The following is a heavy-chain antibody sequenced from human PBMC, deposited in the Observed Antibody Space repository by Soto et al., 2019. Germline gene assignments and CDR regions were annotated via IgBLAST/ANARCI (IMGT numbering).Heavy chain of an antibody. CDR2: IKQDGSEK. CDR1: GFTFSSYW. CDR3: ARDRGYSYGYYYYYYMDV. J-gene: IGHJ6*03. Sequence: PGGSLRLSCAASGFTFSSYWMSWVRQAPGKGLEWVANIKQDGSEKYYVDSVKGRFTISRDNAKNSLYLQMNSLRAEDTAVYYCARDRGYSYGYYYYYYMDVWGKETTVTVSS. D-gene: IGHD5-18*01. V-gene: IGHV3-7*01.